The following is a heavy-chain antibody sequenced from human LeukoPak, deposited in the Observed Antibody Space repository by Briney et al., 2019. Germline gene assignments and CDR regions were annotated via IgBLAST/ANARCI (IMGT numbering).Heavy chain of an antibody. J-gene: IGHJ6*03. D-gene: IGHD3-3*01. CDR3: ARGWRFGVVIPYYYYMDV. V-gene: IGHV4-34*01. CDR2: INHSGST. CDR1: GGSFSGYY. Sequence: SETLSLTCAVYGGSFSGYYWSWIRQPPGKGLEWIVEINHSGSTNYNPSLKSRVTISVDTSKNQFSLKLSSVTAADTAVYYCARGWRFGVVIPYYYYMDVWGKGTTVTVSS.